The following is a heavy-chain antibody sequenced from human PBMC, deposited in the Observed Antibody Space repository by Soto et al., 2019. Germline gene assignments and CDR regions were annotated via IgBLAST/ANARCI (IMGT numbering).Heavy chain of an antibody. CDR3: AKHMDDSGYFYVEGADH. Sequence: GGSLRLSCVASGFTFGRYAMHWVRQPPGRGLEWVAVISYTGANTYYVGSVRGRFTISRDNSKNTLYLQMNSLRAEDTAMYCCAKHMDDSGYFYVEGADHWGQGTLVTVSS. CDR1: GFTFGRYA. CDR2: ISYTGANT. D-gene: IGHD3-22*01. J-gene: IGHJ4*02. V-gene: IGHV3-30*18.